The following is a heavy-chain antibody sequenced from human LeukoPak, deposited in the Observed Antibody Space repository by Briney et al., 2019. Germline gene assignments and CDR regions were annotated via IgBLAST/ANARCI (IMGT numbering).Heavy chain of an antibody. J-gene: IGHJ4*02. Sequence: GGSLRLSCAASGFTFSSYGMHWVRQAPGKGLEWVAVISYDGSNKYYADSVKGRFTISRDNTKNTLYMQMNSLRAEDTAVYYCAIAHDYGDYVSDYWGQGTLVTVSS. CDR3: AIAHDYGDYVSDY. D-gene: IGHD4-17*01. CDR2: ISYDGSNK. V-gene: IGHV3-30*03. CDR1: GFTFSSYG.